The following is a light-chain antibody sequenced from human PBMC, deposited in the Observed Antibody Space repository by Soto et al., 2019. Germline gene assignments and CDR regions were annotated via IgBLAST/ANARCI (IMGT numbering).Light chain of an antibody. CDR1: SSDVGDYNY. Sequence: QSALTQPASVSGSPGQSITISCTGTSSDVGDYNYVSWYQQHPGKAPKLMIYDVSNRPSGVSNRFSGSKSGNTASLTISGLQAEDEADYYCGSYTSINTYVFGTGTKLTVL. J-gene: IGLJ1*01. CDR3: GSYTSINTYV. CDR2: DVS. V-gene: IGLV2-14*03.